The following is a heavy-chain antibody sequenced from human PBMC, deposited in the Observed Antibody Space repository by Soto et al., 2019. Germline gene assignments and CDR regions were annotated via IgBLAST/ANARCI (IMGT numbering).Heavy chain of an antibody. J-gene: IGHJ4*02. V-gene: IGHV4-39*01. Sequence: SETLSLTCTVSGGSISSSSYYWGWIRQPPGKGLEWIGSIYYSGSTYYNPSLKSRVTISVDTSKNLFSLKLSSVTAADTAVYYCARTYSSSPSQPFDYWGQGTLVTVSS. CDR1: GGSISSSSYY. CDR2: IYYSGST. D-gene: IGHD6-6*01. CDR3: ARTYSSSPSQPFDY.